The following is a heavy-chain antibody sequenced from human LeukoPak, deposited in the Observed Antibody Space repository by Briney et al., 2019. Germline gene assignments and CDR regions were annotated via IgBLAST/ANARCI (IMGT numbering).Heavy chain of an antibody. V-gene: IGHV6-1*01. CDR1: GDSVSSNSAA. CDR3: AREGSGQEYYGMDV. Sequence: SQTLSLTCDISGDSVSSNSAAWNWTRQSPSGGLEWLGRTYYRSKWYNDYALSVKSRITVTPDTSENQFSLQLNSVILEDTAVYYCAREGSGQEYYGMDVWGQGTTVIVSS. D-gene: IGHD5-12*01. CDR2: TYYRSKWYN. J-gene: IGHJ6*02.